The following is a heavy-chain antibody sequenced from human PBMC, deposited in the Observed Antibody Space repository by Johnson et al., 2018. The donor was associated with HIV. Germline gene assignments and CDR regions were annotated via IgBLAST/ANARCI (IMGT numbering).Heavy chain of an antibody. CDR3: ARRGARTIDAXXR. Sequence: VQLVESGGGLVQPGGSLRLSCAASGFTFSSYDMHWVRQVTGKGLEWVSTIGTAGDTYYPDSVRGRFTISRENAKNSLYLQMNSMRAVDTAVYYWARRGARTIDAXXRXXQGTMVXVS. CDR1: GFTFSSYD. D-gene: IGHD6-6*01. V-gene: IGHV3-13*01. J-gene: IGHJ3*02. CDR2: IGTAGDT.